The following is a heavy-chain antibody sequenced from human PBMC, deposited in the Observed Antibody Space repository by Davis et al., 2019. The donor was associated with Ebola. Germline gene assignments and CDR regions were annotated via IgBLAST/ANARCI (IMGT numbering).Heavy chain of an antibody. CDR1: GYSFTSYW. CDR2: IDPSDSYT. V-gene: IGHV5-10-1*01. Sequence: GESLKISCKGSGYSFTSYWISWVRQMPGKGLEWMGRIDPSDSYTNYSPSFQGHVTISADKSISTAYLQWSSLKASDTAMYYCARLQDSGSYWGVVGYWGQGTLVTVSS. D-gene: IGHD1-26*01. CDR3: ARLQDSGSYWGVVGY. J-gene: IGHJ4*02.